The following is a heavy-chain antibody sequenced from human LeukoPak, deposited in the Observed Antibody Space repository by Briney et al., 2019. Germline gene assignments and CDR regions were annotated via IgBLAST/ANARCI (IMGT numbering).Heavy chain of an antibody. J-gene: IGHJ6*04. CDR2: IIPIFGTA. D-gene: IGHD3-3*01. CDR1: GGTFSSYA. Sequence: SVKVSCKAPGGTFSSYAISWVRQAPGQGLEWMGGIIPIFGTANYAQKFQGRVTITADKSTSTAYMELSSLRSEDTAVYYCARGTGLLRFLEWPMDVWGKGTTVTVSS. V-gene: IGHV1-69*06. CDR3: ARGTGLLRFLEWPMDV.